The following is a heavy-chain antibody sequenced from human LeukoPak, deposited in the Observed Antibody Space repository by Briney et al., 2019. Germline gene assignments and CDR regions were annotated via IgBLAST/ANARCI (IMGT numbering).Heavy chain of an antibody. D-gene: IGHD1-14*01. CDR1: GFTFSGSA. CDR2: IRSKANSYAT. J-gene: IGHJ6*02. V-gene: IGHV3-73*01. CDR3: AKDRKGTSYYYYYGMDV. Sequence: GGSLKLSCAASGFTFSGSAMHWVRQASGKGLEWVGRIRSKANSYATAYAASVKGRFTISRDDSKNTAYLQMNSLRAEDTAVYYCAKDRKGTSYYYYYGMDVWGQGTTVTVSS.